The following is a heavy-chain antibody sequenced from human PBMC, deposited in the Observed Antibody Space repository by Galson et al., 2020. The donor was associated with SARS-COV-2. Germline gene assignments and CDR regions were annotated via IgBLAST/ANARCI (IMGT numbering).Heavy chain of an antibody. D-gene: IGHD3-10*01. V-gene: IGHV3-11*03. CDR2: INGVGTFT. CDR3: VSFGDFYYYGMDV. CDR1: GFTLNDFTFTDYY. J-gene: IGHJ6*02. Sequence: AGGSLRLSCEASGFTLNDFTFTDYYMTWIRQTPGEGLECVSLINGVGTFTNYADSVRGRFTISRDNAKNSLYLQMTNLRVEDTAIYYCVSFGDFYYYGMDVWGQGTTVTVSS.